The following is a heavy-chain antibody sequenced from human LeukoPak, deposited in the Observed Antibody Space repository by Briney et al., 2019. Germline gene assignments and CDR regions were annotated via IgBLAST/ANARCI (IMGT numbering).Heavy chain of an antibody. V-gene: IGHV1-69*08. Sequence: SGKVSCKASGGTFSSYTISWVGQAPGQGVEWMGGIIPILGTANYAQKFQGRVTITPHNSPSTPYMELSSLRSEDTAVYYCARVRNWNYGHYFAYCGQGTLVTVSS. D-gene: IGHD1-7*01. CDR1: GGTFSSYT. CDR2: IIPILGTA. J-gene: IGHJ4*02. CDR3: ARVRNWNYGHYFAY.